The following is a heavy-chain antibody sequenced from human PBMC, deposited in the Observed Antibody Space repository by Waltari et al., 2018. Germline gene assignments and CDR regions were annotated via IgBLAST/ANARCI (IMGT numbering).Heavy chain of an antibody. D-gene: IGHD1-1*01. CDR2: INAGNGNT. Sequence: QVQLVQSGAEVKKPGASVKVSRKASGYTFTSYAMHWVRQAPGQRLEWMGWINAGNGNTKYSQKFQGRVTITRDTSASTAYMELSSLRSEDTAVYYCARDRVHDYWGQGTLVTVSS. V-gene: IGHV1-3*01. J-gene: IGHJ4*02. CDR3: ARDRVHDY. CDR1: GYTFTSYA.